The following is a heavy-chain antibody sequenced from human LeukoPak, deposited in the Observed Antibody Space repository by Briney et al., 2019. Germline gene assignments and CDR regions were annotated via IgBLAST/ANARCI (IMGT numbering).Heavy chain of an antibody. Sequence: ASVKVSCKASGGTFSSYAISWVRQAPGQGLEWMGRITPILGIANYAQKFQGRVTITADKSTSTAYMELSSLRSEDTAVYYCARSPYSKGWFDPWGQGTLVTVSS. CDR2: ITPILGIA. CDR1: GGTFSSYA. J-gene: IGHJ5*02. V-gene: IGHV1-69*04. D-gene: IGHD4-4*01. CDR3: ARSPYSKGWFDP.